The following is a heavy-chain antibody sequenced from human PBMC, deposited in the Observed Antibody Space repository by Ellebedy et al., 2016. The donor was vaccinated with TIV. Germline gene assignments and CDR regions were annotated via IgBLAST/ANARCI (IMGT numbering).Heavy chain of an antibody. D-gene: IGHD3-3*01. J-gene: IGHJ4*02. V-gene: IGHV4-61*01. CDR1: GASVTSGTYS. CDR2: MYNSGRS. Sequence: SETLSLXXSVSGASVTSGTYSWNWFRRPPGKGLEWIGYMYNSGRSNYNPSLKSRVTISVDSSKDQFSLNLQSVTAVDTALYYCARGVLSGFGQHFDYWGQGTLVTVS. CDR3: ARGVLSGFGQHFDY.